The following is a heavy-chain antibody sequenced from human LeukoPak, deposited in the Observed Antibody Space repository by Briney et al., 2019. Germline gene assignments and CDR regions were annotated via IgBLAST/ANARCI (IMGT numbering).Heavy chain of an antibody. CDR3: ATSSGSLYYDFWSGYLDY. J-gene: IGHJ4*02. Sequence: ASVKVSCKVSGYTLTELSMHWVRQAPGKGLEWMGGFDPEDGETIYAQKFQGRVTMTEDTSTDTAYMELSSLRSEDTAVYYCATSSGSLYYDFWSGYLDYWGQGTLVTVSS. D-gene: IGHD3-3*01. CDR2: FDPEDGET. V-gene: IGHV1-24*01. CDR1: GYTLTELS.